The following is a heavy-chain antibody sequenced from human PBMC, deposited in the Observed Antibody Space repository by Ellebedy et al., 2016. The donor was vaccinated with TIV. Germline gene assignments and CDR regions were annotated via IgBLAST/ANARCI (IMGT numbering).Heavy chain of an antibody. V-gene: IGHV3-11*06. J-gene: IGHJ4*02. Sequence: PSETLSLTCTVSGDSITRSGYRRGWIRQPPGKGLEWISYISESSTDTNYADSVRGRFTISRDNAKNSLYLQMNSLRVEDTAVYYCARTARSLDSWGQGTLVTVSS. CDR3: ARTARSLDS. CDR1: GDSITRSGYR. CDR2: ISESSTDT.